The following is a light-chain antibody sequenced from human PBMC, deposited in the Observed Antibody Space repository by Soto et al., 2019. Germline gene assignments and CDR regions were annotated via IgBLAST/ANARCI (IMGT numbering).Light chain of an antibody. J-gene: IGKJ2*01. Sequence: EIVMTQSPATLSVSPGESATLSCRASQSISTNLAWYLQKPGQAPRLLIYGASTRATGIPARFSGSGSGTEFTLTISSLQSEDFAVFYCQQYSNWPPYTFGQGTKLEI. CDR2: GAS. CDR3: QQYSNWPPYT. CDR1: QSISTN. V-gene: IGKV3-15*01.